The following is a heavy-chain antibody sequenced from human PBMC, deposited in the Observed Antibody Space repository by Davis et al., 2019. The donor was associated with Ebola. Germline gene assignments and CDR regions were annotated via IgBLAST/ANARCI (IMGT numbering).Heavy chain of an antibody. CDR2: IIPILGIA. CDR3: ARDYVAAAGDFDY. V-gene: IGHV1-69*04. D-gene: IGHD6-13*01. Sequence: AASVKVSCKASGYTFTSYAMNWVRQAPGQGLEWMGRIIPILGIANYAQKFQGRVTITADKSTSTAYMELSSLRSEDTAVYYCARDYVAAAGDFDYWGQGTLVTVSS. J-gene: IGHJ4*02. CDR1: GYTFTSYA.